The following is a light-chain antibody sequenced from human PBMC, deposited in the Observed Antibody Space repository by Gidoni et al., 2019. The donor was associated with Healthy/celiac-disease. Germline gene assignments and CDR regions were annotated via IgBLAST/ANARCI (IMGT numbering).Light chain of an antibody. V-gene: IGKV1-39*01. J-gene: IGKJ2*01. CDR2: AAY. CDR1: QSISSY. Sequence: DIQMPQSPSSLSASVGDSVTITCLASQSISSYLNWYQQKPGKAPKLLIYAAYSLQSGVPTRFIGRGSGTDFTLTISSLQPEDFATYYCQQSYSTPLFGQGTKLEIK. CDR3: QQSYSTPL.